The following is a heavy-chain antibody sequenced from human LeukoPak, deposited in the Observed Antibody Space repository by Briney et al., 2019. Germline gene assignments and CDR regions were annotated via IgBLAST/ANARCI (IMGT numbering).Heavy chain of an antibody. Sequence: GRSLRLSCAASGFTFSSYGMHWVRQAPGKGLEWVAVIWYDGSNKYYADSVKGRFTISRDNSKNTLYLQMNSLRAEDTAVYYCARVDCSSTSCYTAEVYYYYGMDVWGQGTTVTVSS. J-gene: IGHJ6*02. CDR3: ARVDCSSTSCYTAEVYYYYGMDV. V-gene: IGHV3-33*01. D-gene: IGHD2-2*02. CDR2: IWYDGSNK. CDR1: GFTFSSYG.